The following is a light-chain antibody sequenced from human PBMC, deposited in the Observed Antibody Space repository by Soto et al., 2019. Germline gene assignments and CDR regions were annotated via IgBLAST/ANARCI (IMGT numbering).Light chain of an antibody. CDR3: SSYTSDSLYV. V-gene: IGLV2-14*03. Sequence: QSALAQPASVSGSPGQSVTISCTGTSNDVGTFNYVSWYQQHPGKVPKLMIYEVSNRPSGVSNRFSGSESGNTASLTISGLQAEDEADYFCSSYTSDSLYVFGTGTKVTVL. J-gene: IGLJ1*01. CDR1: SNDVGTFNY. CDR2: EVS.